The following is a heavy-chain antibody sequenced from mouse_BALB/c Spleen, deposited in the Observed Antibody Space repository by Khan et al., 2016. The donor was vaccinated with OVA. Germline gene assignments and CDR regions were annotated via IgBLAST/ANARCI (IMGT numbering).Heavy chain of an antibody. CDR1: GYSITSDYA. CDR3: ARDGSRYNYAMDY. D-gene: IGHD2-3*01. V-gene: IGHV3-2*02. CDR2: INYSGST. Sequence: EVQLQESGPGLVNPSQSLSLTCTVTGYSITSDYAWNWIRQFPGNKLEWMCYINYSGSTNYNPALKSRISITRDTSKNPFFLQLNSVTTEDTATXDYARDGSRYNYAMDYWGQGTSVTVSS. J-gene: IGHJ4*01.